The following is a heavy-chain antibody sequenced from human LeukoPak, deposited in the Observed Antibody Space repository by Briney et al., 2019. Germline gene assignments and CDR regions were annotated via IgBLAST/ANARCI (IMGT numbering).Heavy chain of an antibody. CDR3: ARDHSPGWFDP. D-gene: IGHD4-11*01. Sequence: PGRSLRLSCAASGFTFSSSYMHWVRQAPGKGLVWVSRISGDGGTTAYADSVKGRFTISRDNAKNALYLQMNSLRAEDTAVYYCARDHSPGWFDPWGQGTLVTVSS. CDR2: ISGDGGTT. CDR1: GFTFSSSY. J-gene: IGHJ5*02. V-gene: IGHV3-74*01.